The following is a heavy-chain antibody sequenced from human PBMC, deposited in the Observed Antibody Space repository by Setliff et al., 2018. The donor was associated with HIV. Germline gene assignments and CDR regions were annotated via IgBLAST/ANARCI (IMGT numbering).Heavy chain of an antibody. J-gene: IGHJ3*02. CDR2: INAANGNT. CDR3: ASDRGDTMILVVTTGAFDI. D-gene: IGHD3-22*01. Sequence: GGSVKISCKASGYTFTKYGMHWVRQAPGQRLEWMGWINAANGNTEYSQKFQGRVTITRDTSANTAYMELSSLRSEDTAVYYCASDRGDTMILVVTTGAFDIWCQGTMVTVSS. CDR1: GYTFTKYG. V-gene: IGHV1-3*01.